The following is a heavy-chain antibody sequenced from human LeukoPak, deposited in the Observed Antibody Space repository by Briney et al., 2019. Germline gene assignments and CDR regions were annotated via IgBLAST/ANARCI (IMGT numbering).Heavy chain of an antibody. J-gene: IGHJ4*02. Sequence: GGSLRLSCAASGFTFSYYVMHWVRQAPGKGLEGVAFIRHDGSDTAYADSVKGRFTISRDNSKNTLYLQLDSLRPDDTAVYYCAKKYSSTWPFDYWGQGTLVTVSS. D-gene: IGHD2-2*01. V-gene: IGHV3-30*02. CDR3: AKKYSSTWPFDY. CDR1: GFTFSYYV. CDR2: IRHDGSDT.